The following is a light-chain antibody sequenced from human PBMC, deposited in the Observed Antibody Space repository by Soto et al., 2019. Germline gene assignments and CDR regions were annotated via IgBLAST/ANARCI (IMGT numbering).Light chain of an antibody. J-gene: IGKJ1*01. V-gene: IGKV3-15*01. Sequence: ERLMTKSPASLVESPGQKAALRCRASQSVSTTVAWYNQKPGQAPRLLVYGASTRATGIPARFSGSGAGTDFTLPISRLQSEAFVVYFCPPYKAWPRTFRPGTKVDIK. CDR2: GAS. CDR3: PPYKAWPRT. CDR1: QSVSTT.